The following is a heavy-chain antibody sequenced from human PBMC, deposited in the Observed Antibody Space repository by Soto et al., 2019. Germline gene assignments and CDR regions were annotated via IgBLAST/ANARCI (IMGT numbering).Heavy chain of an antibody. CDR3: AKDTGGYSSGWYNQGGYDAFDI. V-gene: IGHV3-9*01. D-gene: IGHD6-19*01. Sequence: PGGSLRLSCAASGFTFDDYAMHWVRQAPGKGLEWVSGISWNSGSIGYADSVKGRFTISRDNAKNSLYLQMNSLRAEDTALYYCAKDTGGYSSGWYNQGGYDAFDIWGQGTMVTVSS. J-gene: IGHJ3*02. CDR1: GFTFDDYA. CDR2: ISWNSGSI.